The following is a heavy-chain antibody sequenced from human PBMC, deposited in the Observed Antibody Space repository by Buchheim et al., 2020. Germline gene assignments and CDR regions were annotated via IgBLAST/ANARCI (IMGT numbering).Heavy chain of an antibody. CDR1: GFAFSSYA. Sequence: EVHLLESEGGLVQPGGSLRLSCAASGFAFSSYAMTWVRQAPGKGLEWVSTITASGGNTYYADSVKGRFTISRDTSKNTLYLQMNGLRAEDTAVYYCAKVPTGTTSWGQGTL. CDR2: ITASGGNT. J-gene: IGHJ4*02. CDR3: AKVPTGTTS. D-gene: IGHD1-7*01. V-gene: IGHV3-23*01.